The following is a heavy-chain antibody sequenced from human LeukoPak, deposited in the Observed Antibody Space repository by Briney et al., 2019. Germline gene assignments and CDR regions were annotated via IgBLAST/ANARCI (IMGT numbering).Heavy chain of an antibody. CDR3: AITTIASSIDW. Sequence: APVKVSCKASGYTFTDYYIHWVRQAPGQGPEWMGWINPNGGGTNYGQRFQGRVTMTRDTSINTAYMELSSLRPDDTAVYYCAITTIASSIDWWGQGTLVTVSS. CDR2: INPNGGGT. CDR1: GYTFTDYY. D-gene: IGHD6-13*01. J-gene: IGHJ4*02. V-gene: IGHV1-2*02.